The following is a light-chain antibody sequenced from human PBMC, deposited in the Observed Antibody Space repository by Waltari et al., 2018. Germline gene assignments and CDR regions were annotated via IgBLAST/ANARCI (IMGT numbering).Light chain of an antibody. J-gene: IGKJ2*01. CDR3: QQYNSSPYT. CDR2: KAS. CDR1: QSISTW. V-gene: IGKV1-5*03. Sequence: DIQMTQSPSTLSASVGDRVTIPCRASQSISTWLAWYQQQPGKAPNLLIYKASSLESGVPSRFSGSGSGTEFTLTISSLQPDDFATYYCQQYNSSPYTFGQGTKLEIK.